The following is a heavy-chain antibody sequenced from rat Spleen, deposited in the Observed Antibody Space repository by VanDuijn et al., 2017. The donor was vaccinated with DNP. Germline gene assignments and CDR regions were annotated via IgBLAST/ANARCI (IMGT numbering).Heavy chain of an antibody. Sequence: EVQLVESEGGLVQPGRSMKLSCAVSGFTFSNYYMAWVLQAPGKGLEWVASISNTGDNTYYSDSVRGRFSLSRDNAKSTLYLQVNSLRSEDTATYYCARLRHTMGITTYFDYWGQGVMVTVSS. CDR1: GFTFSNYY. D-gene: IGHD1-9*01. CDR2: ISNTGDNT. CDR3: ARLRHTMGITTYFDY. V-gene: IGHV5-25*01. J-gene: IGHJ2*01.